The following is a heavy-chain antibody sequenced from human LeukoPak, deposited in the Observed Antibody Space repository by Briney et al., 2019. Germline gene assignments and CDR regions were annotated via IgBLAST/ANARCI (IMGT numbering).Heavy chain of an antibody. CDR1: GYTFTSYD. J-gene: IGHJ6*02. CDR2: MNPNSGNT. D-gene: IGHD3-3*01. CDR3: ARGPYYDFWSGYYSYYYGMDV. Sequence: ASVKVSCKASGYTFTSYDINWVRQATGQGLEWMGWMNPNSGNTGYAQKFQGRVTMTRNTSISTAYMELSSLRSEDTAVYYCARGPYYDFWSGYYSYYYGMDVWGQGTTVTVSS. V-gene: IGHV1-8*01.